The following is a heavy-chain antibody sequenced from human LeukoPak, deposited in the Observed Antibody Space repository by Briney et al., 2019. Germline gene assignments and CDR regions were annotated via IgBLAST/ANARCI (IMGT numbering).Heavy chain of an antibody. CDR3: VRDTFCPDAFDI. V-gene: IGHV3-21*01. CDR2: ISTSSSYI. J-gene: IGHJ3*02. CDR1: GFTFSSYS. D-gene: IGHD3-16*01. Sequence: GGSLRLSCAASGFTFSSYSMNWVREAPGKGLAWVSSISTSSSYIYSADSVKGRFTISRDNAKNSLYLQMNSLRAEDTAVYYCVRDTFCPDAFDIWGQGTMVTVSS.